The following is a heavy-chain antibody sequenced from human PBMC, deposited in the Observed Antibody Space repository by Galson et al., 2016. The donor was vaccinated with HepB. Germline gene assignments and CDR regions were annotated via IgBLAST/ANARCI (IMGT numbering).Heavy chain of an antibody. V-gene: IGHV3-7*01. CDR3: ARSEILPANWFDP. CDR1: GFRFSSDW. J-gene: IGHJ5*02. D-gene: IGHD3-10*01. Sequence: SLRLSCAASGFRFSSDWMTWVRQAPGKGLEWVANIRGDGAGITYGGSVKGRFTISRDNAKNSLYLQMNSLRAEDTSVYYCARSEILPANWFDPWGQGTVVTVSS. CDR2: IRGDGAG.